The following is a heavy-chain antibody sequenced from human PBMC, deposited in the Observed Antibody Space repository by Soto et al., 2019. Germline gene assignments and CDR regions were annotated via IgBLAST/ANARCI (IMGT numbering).Heavy chain of an antibody. CDR1: GGSISSSSYY. V-gene: IGHV4-39*01. J-gene: IGHJ6*02. CDR2: IYYSGST. D-gene: IGHD1-26*01. Sequence: SETLSLTCTVSGGSISSSSYYWGWIRQPPGKGLEWIGSIYYSGSTYYNPSLKSRVTISVDTSKNQFSLKLSSVTAADTAVYYCARQGVGGATAYYYYGMDVWGQGTTVTLSS. CDR3: ARQGVGGATAYYYYGMDV.